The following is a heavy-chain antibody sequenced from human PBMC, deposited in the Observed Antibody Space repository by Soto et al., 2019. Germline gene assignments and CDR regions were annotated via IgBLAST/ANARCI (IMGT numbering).Heavy chain of an antibody. CDR1: GGTFSRFA. Sequence: QVQLVQSGAEVKTPGSSVKVSCPASGGTFSRFAISWVRQAPGQGLEWMGGVIPVFGTANYAPKFQGRVIMAADESTTTSHMELGSLTSADTAVYYGARDRGLRLGELSCFDYWGQGTLVTDSA. V-gene: IGHV1-69*01. CDR3: ARDRGLRLGELSCFDY. D-gene: IGHD3-16*02. CDR2: VIPVFGTA. J-gene: IGHJ4*02.